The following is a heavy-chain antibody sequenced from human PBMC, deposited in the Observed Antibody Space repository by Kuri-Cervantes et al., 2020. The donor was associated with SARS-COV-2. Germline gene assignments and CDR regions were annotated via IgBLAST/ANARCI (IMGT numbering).Heavy chain of an antibody. CDR2: IYYSGST. V-gene: IGHV4-59*01. Sequence: GSLRLSCTVSGGSISSYYWSWIRQPPGEGLEWIGYIYYSGSTNYNPSLKSRVTISVDTSKNQFSLKLSSVTAADTAVYYCARGDCSGGSCYGMDVWGQGTTVTVSS. CDR1: GGSISSYY. J-gene: IGHJ6*02. D-gene: IGHD2-15*01. CDR3: ARGDCSGGSCYGMDV.